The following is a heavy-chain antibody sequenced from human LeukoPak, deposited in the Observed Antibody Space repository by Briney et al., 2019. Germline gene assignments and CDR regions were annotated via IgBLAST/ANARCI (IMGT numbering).Heavy chain of an antibody. CDR1: GFTFSSYS. CDR2: ISSSGGTI. J-gene: IGHJ4*02. D-gene: IGHD3-10*01. V-gene: IGHV3-48*04. Sequence: GGSLRLSCAASGFTFSSYSMNWVRQAPGKGLEWVSYISSSGGTIYYADSVKGRFTISRDNAKNSLYLQMNSLRAEDTAVYYCARRVWFGEWYFDYWGQGTLVTVSS. CDR3: ARRVWFGEWYFDY.